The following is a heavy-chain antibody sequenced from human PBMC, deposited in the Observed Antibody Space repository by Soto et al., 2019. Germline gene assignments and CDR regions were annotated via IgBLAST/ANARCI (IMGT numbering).Heavy chain of an antibody. Sequence: GGSLRLSCAASGFTFSNAWMSWVRQAPGKGLEWVGRIKSKTDGGTTDYAAPVKGRFTISRDDSKNTLYLQMNSLKTEDTAVYYCTTGGTDWLGELPDAFDIWGQGTMVTVSS. CDR2: IKSKTDGGTT. D-gene: IGHD3-10*01. J-gene: IGHJ3*02. CDR1: GFTFSNAW. CDR3: TTGGTDWLGELPDAFDI. V-gene: IGHV3-15*01.